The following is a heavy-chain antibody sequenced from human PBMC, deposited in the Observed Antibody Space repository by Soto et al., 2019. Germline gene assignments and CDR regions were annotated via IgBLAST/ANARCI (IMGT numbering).Heavy chain of an antibody. CDR2: IIPIFGTA. CDR3: ARLAYYDFWSGYWNWFDP. V-gene: IGHV1-69*13. Sequence: SVKVSCKASGGTFSSYAISWVRQAPGQGLEWMGGIIPIFGTANYAQKFQGRVTITADESTSTAYMELGSLRSEDTAVYYCARLAYYDFWSGYWNWFDPWGQGTLVTVSS. D-gene: IGHD3-3*01. CDR1: GGTFSSYA. J-gene: IGHJ5*02.